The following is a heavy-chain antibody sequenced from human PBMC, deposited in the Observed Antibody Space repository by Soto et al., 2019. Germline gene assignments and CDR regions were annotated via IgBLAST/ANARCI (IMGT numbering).Heavy chain of an antibody. CDR1: GGSISSSNW. V-gene: IGHV4-4*02. D-gene: IGHD3-22*01. Sequence: PSETLSLTCAVSGGSISSSNWWSWVRQPPGKGLEWIGEIYRSGSTNYNPSLKSRVTISVDKSKNQFSLKLSSVTAADTAVYYXXSPAAGGAVVITTSQSDYWGQGTLVTVSS. CDR2: IYRSGST. CDR3: XSPAAGGAVVITTSQSDY. J-gene: IGHJ4*02.